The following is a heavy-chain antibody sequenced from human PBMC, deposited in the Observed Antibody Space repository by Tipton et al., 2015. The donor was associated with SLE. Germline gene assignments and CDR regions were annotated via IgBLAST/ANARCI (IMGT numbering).Heavy chain of an antibody. J-gene: IGHJ4*02. D-gene: IGHD3-3*01. CDR3: ARQLTIFGVVPI. V-gene: IGHV4-39*01. CDR2: IYYSGST. Sequence: LRLSCTVAGGSISSSSYYWGWIRQPPGKGLEWIGSIYYSGSTYYNPSLKSRVTISVDTSKNHFSLRLYSVTAADTAVYYCARQLTIFGVVPIWGQGTLVTVSS. CDR1: GGSISSSSYY.